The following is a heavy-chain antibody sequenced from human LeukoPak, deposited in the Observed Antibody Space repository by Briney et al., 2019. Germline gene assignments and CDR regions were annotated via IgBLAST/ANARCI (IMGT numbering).Heavy chain of an antibody. CDR1: GFTFSNYW. Sequence: GGSLRLSCAASGFTFSNYWMAWVRQAPGKGLEWVANINQDGSRGPFGDSVKGRFTISRDNAQNSLFLQMNSLRVEDAAVYYCATSRVEAAFDIWGQGTMVTVPS. D-gene: IGHD2/OR15-2a*01. CDR3: ATSRVEAAFDI. CDR2: INQDGSRG. J-gene: IGHJ3*02. V-gene: IGHV3-7*01.